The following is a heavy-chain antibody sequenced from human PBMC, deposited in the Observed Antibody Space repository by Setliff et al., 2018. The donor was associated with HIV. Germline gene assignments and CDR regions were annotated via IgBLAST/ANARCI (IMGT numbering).Heavy chain of an antibody. Sequence: PSETLSLTCAVYGGAFSGYYWSWIRQPPGKGLEWIGEINHSGSTNYNPSLKSRVTISVDASKNHFSLKVSSVTAADTAVYYCARGPRITLIEVVTSDYYYGMDVWGQGTTVTVS. V-gene: IGHV4-34*01. CDR2: INHSGST. J-gene: IGHJ6*02. D-gene: IGHD3-22*01. CDR3: ARGPRITLIEVVTSDYYYGMDV. CDR1: GGAFSGYY.